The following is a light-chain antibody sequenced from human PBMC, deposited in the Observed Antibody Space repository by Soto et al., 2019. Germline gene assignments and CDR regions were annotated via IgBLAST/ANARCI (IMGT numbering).Light chain of an antibody. CDR1: QSISSW. CDR2: RAS. V-gene: IGKV1-5*03. J-gene: IGKJ4*01. Sequence: DIQMTQSPSTLSASVGDRVTITCRASQSISSWLAWYQQKPGKAPKLLIYRASSLESGVPPRFSGSGSGTEFTLTISSLQPDDFATYYCQQYNSYSPRLTFGGGTKVEIK. CDR3: QQYNSYSPRLT.